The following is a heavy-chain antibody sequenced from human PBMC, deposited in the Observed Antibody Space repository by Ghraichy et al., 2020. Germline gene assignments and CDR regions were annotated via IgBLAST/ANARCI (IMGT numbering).Heavy chain of an antibody. J-gene: IGHJ4*02. D-gene: IGHD6-6*01. Sequence: GGSLRLSCSASGFTYTRYWMSWVRQAPGKGLEWLANINQDGSQTDCVDSVKGRFSFPRDNAKNSLYLQLNSLRAEDTAVYFCARIGYSSSSFDYWGKGTLVTVSS. CDR3: ARIGYSSSSFDY. V-gene: IGHV3-7*01. CDR1: GFTYTRYW. CDR2: INQDGSQT.